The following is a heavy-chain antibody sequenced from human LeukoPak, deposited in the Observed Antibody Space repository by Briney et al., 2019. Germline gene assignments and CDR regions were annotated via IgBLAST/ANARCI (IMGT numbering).Heavy chain of an antibody. CDR3: ARNNGMDV. CDR2: VNRDGSET. V-gene: IGHV3-7*03. CDR1: GFALSSHW. J-gene: IGHJ6*02. Sequence: GGSLRLSCAASGFALSSHWMTWVRQVPGRGPEWVANVNRDGSETYYLDSVKGRFTISKDNAKNSLHLQMNSLRAEDTALYHCARNNGMDVWGQGTTVIVSS.